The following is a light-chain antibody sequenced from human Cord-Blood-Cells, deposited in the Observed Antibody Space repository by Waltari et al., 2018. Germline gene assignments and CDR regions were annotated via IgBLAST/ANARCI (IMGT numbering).Light chain of an antibody. CDR1: SSDVGGYNY. Sequence: QSALTQPASVSGSPGQSITISCTGTSSDVGGYNYVSWYQQHPGKAPKLMIYDVSNRPSEVSNRFAVAKSGNTASLTISGLQAEDEADYYCSSYTSSSTSWVFGGGTKLTVL. CDR2: DVS. V-gene: IGLV2-14*01. J-gene: IGLJ3*02. CDR3: SSYTSSSTSWV.